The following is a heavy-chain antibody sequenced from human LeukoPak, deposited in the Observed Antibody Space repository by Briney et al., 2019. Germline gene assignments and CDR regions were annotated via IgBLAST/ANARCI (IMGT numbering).Heavy chain of an antibody. Sequence: SETLSLTCTVSGGSISSYYWTWIRQPPGKGLEWIGYIYYSGSINYNPSLKSRVTISVDTSKNQFSLKLSSVTAADTAVYYCARHYYYDSSGYDDAFDIWGQGTMVTVSS. CDR1: GGSISSYY. D-gene: IGHD3-22*01. CDR3: ARHYYYDSSGYDDAFDI. J-gene: IGHJ3*02. CDR2: IYYSGSI. V-gene: IGHV4-59*01.